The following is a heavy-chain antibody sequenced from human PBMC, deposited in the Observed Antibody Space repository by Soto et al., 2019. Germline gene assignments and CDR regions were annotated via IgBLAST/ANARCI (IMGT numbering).Heavy chain of an antibody. CDR3: ARDGSHGDFDY. V-gene: IGHV3-11*04. Sequence: GGSLRLSCAASGFTFSDYYMSWIRQAPGKGLEWVSYISSGRTTIYYADSVKGRFTISRDNAKNSLYLQMNSLRAEDTAVYYCARDGSHGDFDYWGQGALVTVSS. D-gene: IGHD3-10*01. CDR2: ISSGRTTI. J-gene: IGHJ4*02. CDR1: GFTFSDYY.